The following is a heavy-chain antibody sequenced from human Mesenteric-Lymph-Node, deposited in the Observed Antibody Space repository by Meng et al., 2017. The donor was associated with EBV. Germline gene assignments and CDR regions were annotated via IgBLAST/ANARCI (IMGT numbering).Heavy chain of an antibody. V-gene: IGHV4-4*02. D-gene: IGHD3-22*01. CDR2: VYHSGST. CDR1: GASISGPNW. J-gene: IGHJ4*02. CDR3: AEVLNGYYYFDY. Sequence: QFQGQAAGPGLGKPSGTPSPTLAVSGASISGPNWWSWVRQPPGKGLEWIGEVYHSGSTNYNPSLKSRVSMSVDTSKNHFSLKLTSVTAADTAMYYCAEVLNGYYYFDYWGQGTLVTVSS.